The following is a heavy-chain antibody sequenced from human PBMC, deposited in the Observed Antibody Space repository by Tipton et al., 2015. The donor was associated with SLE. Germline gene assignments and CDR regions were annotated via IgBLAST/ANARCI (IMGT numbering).Heavy chain of an antibody. CDR2: ISSSSSYI. D-gene: IGHD3-16*01. Sequence: SLRLSCAASGFTFDDYAMHWVRQAPGKGLEWVSSISSSSSYIYYADSVKGRFTISRDNAKNSLYLQMNSLRAEDTAVYYCAGIYGGKNAFDIWGQGTMVTVSS. CDR3: AGIYGGKNAFDI. J-gene: IGHJ3*02. CDR1: GFTFDDYA. V-gene: IGHV3-21*01.